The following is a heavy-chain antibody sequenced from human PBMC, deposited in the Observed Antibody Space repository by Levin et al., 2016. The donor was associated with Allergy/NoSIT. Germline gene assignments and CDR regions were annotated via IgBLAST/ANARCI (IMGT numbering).Heavy chain of an antibody. V-gene: IGHV3-23*01. Sequence: GESLKISCAASGFTFRNYAMTWVRQAPGKGLEWVSAISGSGGSTYYADSVKGRFTISRDNSKNTLYLQMNSLRVEDTALYYCARDGRGGALDYWGQGTLVTVSS. D-gene: IGHD2-15*01. CDR2: ISGSGGST. CDR3: ARDGRGGALDY. CDR1: GFTFRNYA. J-gene: IGHJ4*02.